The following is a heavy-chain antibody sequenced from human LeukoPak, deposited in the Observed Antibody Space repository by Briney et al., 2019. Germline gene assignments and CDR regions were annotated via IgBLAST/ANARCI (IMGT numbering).Heavy chain of an antibody. V-gene: IGHV3-7*03. Sequence: GGSLRLSCAASGFTFSSYWVSWVRLAPGKGLEWVANIKQDGSEIYYVDSVKGRFTISRDNAKNSLYLQMNTLRAEDTAVYYCARVPITYYYGSGSYFCGMDVWGKGTTVSVSS. D-gene: IGHD3-10*01. CDR3: ARVPITYYYGSGSYFCGMDV. CDR2: IKQDGSEI. CDR1: GFTFSSYW. J-gene: IGHJ6*04.